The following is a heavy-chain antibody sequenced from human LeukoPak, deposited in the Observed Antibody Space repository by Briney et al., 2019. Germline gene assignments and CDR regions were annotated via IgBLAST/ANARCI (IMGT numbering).Heavy chain of an antibody. CDR1: GFTFSSYA. Sequence: PGGSLRLSCAASGFTFSSYAMHWVRQAPGKGLEWVANIKQDGSEKYYVDSVKGRFTISRDNAKNSLYLQMNSLRAEDTAVYYCAREAEHSSRPNYYYYGMDVWGQGTTVTVSS. CDR2: IKQDGSEK. CDR3: AREAEHSSRPNYYYYGMDV. D-gene: IGHD6-13*01. J-gene: IGHJ6*02. V-gene: IGHV3-7*01.